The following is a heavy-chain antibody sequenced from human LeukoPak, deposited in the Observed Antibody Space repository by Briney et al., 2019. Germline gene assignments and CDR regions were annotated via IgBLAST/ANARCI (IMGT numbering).Heavy chain of an antibody. J-gene: IGHJ4*02. CDR2: IKQDGSEK. CDR3: ARAVALGPLAPLGRLTYFDY. CDR1: GFTFSSYS. V-gene: IGHV3-7*01. D-gene: IGHD2-15*01. Sequence: SGGSLRLSCAASGFTFSSYSMNWVRQAPGKGLEWVANIKQDGSEKYYVDSVKGRFTISRDNAKNSLYLQMNSLRAEDTAVYYCARAVALGPLAPLGRLTYFDYWGQGTLVTVSS.